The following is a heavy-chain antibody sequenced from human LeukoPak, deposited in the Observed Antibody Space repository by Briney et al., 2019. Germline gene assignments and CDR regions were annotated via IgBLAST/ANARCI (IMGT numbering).Heavy chain of an antibody. D-gene: IGHD3-16*01. CDR1: GGSMKDYY. CDR2: INDNGHS. V-gene: IGHV4-59*12. J-gene: IGHJ4*02. Sequence: SETLSHPCAVSGGSMKDYYWSWIRQPPGKGLQWIAYINDNGHSGYNPSLESRVTISVDTSKNHFSLRLRSVTAADTAVYYCARESADYVRGRFSDHWGQGLLVSVSS. CDR3: ARESADYVRGRFSDH.